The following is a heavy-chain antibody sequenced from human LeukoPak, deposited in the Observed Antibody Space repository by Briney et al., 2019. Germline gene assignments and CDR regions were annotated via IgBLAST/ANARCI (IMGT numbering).Heavy chain of an antibody. CDR2: MQSTGNS. V-gene: IGHV4-59*01. J-gene: IGHJ4*02. CDR3: ARDKQHSYGRYFDH. CDR1: GGSISTYH. D-gene: IGHD5-18*01. Sequence: NPSETLSLTCTVSGGSISTYHWNWIRKSPGKGLEWIGYMQSTGNSNYNPSLKSRVTMSVDMSRNQIVLNLSSATAADTAVYFCARDKQHSYGRYFDHWGQGTLVTVSS.